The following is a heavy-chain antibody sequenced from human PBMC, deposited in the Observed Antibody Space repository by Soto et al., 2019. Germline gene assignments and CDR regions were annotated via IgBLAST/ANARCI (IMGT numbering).Heavy chain of an antibody. Sequence: GGSLRLSCAASGFTFSSYGMHWVRQAPGKGLEWVAVISYDGSNKYYADSVKGRFTISRDNSKNTLYLQMNSLRAEDTAVYYCAKDLVMNYYGSGSRESYYGMDVWGQGTTVTVSS. J-gene: IGHJ6*02. V-gene: IGHV3-30*18. CDR2: ISYDGSNK. CDR3: AKDLVMNYYGSGSRESYYGMDV. CDR1: GFTFSSYG. D-gene: IGHD3-10*01.